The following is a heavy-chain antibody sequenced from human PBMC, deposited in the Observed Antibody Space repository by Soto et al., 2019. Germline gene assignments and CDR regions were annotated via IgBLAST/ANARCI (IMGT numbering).Heavy chain of an antibody. CDR2: IIPILGIA. CDR3: VSGYDLRTNEHYFDY. D-gene: IGHD5-12*01. Sequence: QVQLVQSGAEVKKPGSSVKVSCKASGGTFSSYTISWVRQAPGQGLEWMGRIIPILGIANYAQKFQGRVTITADKSTSTAYMELSSLRSEDTAVYYCVSGYDLRTNEHYFDYWGQGTLVTVSS. CDR1: GGTFSSYT. V-gene: IGHV1-69*02. J-gene: IGHJ4*02.